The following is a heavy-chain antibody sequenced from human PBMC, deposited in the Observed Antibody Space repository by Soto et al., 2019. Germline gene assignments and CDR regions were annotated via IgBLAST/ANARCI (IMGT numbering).Heavy chain of an antibody. Sequence: QVQLVESGGGVVQPGRSLRLSCAASGFIFSSYDMHWVRQAPGKGLEWVAVISYDGSNKYYADPVKGRFTISRDNSKNTLYLQMNSLRAEDTAVYYCAKDQGSGSVIDYWGQGTLVTVSS. D-gene: IGHD1-26*01. CDR2: ISYDGSNK. CDR3: AKDQGSGSVIDY. J-gene: IGHJ4*02. V-gene: IGHV3-30*18. CDR1: GFIFSSYD.